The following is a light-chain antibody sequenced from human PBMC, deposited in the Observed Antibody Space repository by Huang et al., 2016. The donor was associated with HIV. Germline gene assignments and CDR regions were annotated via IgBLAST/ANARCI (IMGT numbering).Light chain of an antibody. Sequence: EVVMTQSPATLSVSPGERATLSCRASQSVGSNLAGYQQRPGQAPRLLIYGASMRANGVPVRFSGSGSGTDFNLTISSLQSEDFVIYYCQRYNDWLSLTFGGGTRVEIK. CDR2: GAS. V-gene: IGKV3-15*01. CDR3: QRYNDWLSLT. CDR1: QSVGSN. J-gene: IGKJ4*01.